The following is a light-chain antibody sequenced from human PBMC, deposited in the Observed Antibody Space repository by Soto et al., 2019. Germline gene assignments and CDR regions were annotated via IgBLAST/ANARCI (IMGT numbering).Light chain of an antibody. V-gene: IGKV3-20*01. CDR3: QQYSNSPRT. Sequence: EIVLTQSPGTLSLSPGERASLSCRASQSVSNSYLAWYQQKPGQAPRLLIYGASSRATGIPDRFSGSGSGTDFTLTISILEPEDLAVYYWQQYSNSPRTFGQGTKLVIK. CDR2: GAS. J-gene: IGKJ2*01. CDR1: QSVSNSY.